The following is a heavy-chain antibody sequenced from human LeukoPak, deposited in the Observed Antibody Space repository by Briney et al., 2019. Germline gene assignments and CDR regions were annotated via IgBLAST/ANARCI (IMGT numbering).Heavy chain of an antibody. D-gene: IGHD4-23*01. CDR3: ARDSGKARSDY. V-gene: IGHV3-7*03. CDR2: IKQNGGER. J-gene: IGHJ4*02. CDR1: GFTFNDYW. Sequence: GGSLRLSCVASGFTFNDYWMTWVRQAPGKGLEWVANIKQNGGERYYVDSVKGRFTISRDNAKNSLYLQMNSLRAEDTAVYYCARDSGKARSDYWGQGALVTVSS.